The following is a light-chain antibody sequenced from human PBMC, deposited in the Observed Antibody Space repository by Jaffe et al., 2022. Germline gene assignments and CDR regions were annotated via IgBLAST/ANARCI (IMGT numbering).Light chain of an antibody. J-gene: IGLJ2*01. CDR3: SSHAGSRTFVV. Sequence: QSALTQPASVSGSPGQSITISCTGTSSDVGAYNLVFWYQQNPPGKAPKLVIYEVTKRPSGVSNRFSGSKSGNTAFLTISGLQADDEADYFCSSHAGSRTFVVFGGGTKLTVL. CDR1: SSDVGAYNL. V-gene: IGLV2-23*02. CDR2: EVT.